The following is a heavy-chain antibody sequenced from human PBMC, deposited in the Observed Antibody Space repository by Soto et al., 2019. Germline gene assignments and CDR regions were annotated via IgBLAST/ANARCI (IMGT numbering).Heavy chain of an antibody. J-gene: IGHJ6*03. D-gene: IGHD1-7*01. CDR1: GFTFSSYW. CDR3: ARGQGPNWNYPYYYYYYMDV. CDR2: INSDGSST. Sequence: GGSLRLSCAASGFTFSSYWMHWVRQAPGKGLVWVSRINSDGSSTSYADSVKGRVTISRDNAKNTLYLQMNSLRAEDTAVYYCARGQGPNWNYPYYYYYYMDVWGKGTTVTVSS. V-gene: IGHV3-74*01.